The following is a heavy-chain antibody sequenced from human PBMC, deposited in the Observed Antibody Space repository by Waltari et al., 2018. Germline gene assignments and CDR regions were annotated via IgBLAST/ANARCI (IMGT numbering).Heavy chain of an antibody. CDR3: ATDRGYCSSTSCYRAAWFDP. CDR2: FDPEEGET. J-gene: IGHJ5*02. V-gene: IGHV1-24*01. CDR1: GYTLTELS. Sequence: QVQLVQSGAEVKKPGASVKVSCKVSGYTLTELSMHWVRQAPGKGLEWMGGFDPEEGETSDAQKFHGRVTMTEDTSTDTAYMELSSLRSEDTAVYYCATDRGYCSSTSCYRAAWFDPWGQGTLVTVSS. D-gene: IGHD2-2*01.